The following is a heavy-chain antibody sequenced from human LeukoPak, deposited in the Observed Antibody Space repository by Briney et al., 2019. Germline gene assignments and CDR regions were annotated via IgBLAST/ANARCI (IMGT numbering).Heavy chain of an antibody. CDR1: GGSISRYY. CDR3: ARGLNYGGNSYYFDY. V-gene: IGHV4-59*12. J-gene: IGHJ4*02. D-gene: IGHD4-23*01. Sequence: SETLSVTCAVSGGSISRYYWSWTRQPPGKGLGRIGNIYYSGSTNYNPSLKSRVTISVDTSKNQFSLKLTSVTAADTAVYYCARGLNYGGNSYYFDYWGQGTLVTVSS. CDR2: IYYSGST.